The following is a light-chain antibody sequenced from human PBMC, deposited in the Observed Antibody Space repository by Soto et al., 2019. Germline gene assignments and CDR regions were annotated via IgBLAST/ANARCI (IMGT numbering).Light chain of an antibody. Sequence: EIVLTQSPGSLSLSPGERATLSCRASQSVSSTFFAWYQQRPGQAPRLLMYGASSRATGIPERFSGSGSGKYFTLTISRLEPEDFAVYYCQQFDSSVTFGQGTKVEIK. V-gene: IGKV3-20*01. CDR1: QSVSSTF. CDR2: GAS. CDR3: QQFDSSVT. J-gene: IGKJ1*01.